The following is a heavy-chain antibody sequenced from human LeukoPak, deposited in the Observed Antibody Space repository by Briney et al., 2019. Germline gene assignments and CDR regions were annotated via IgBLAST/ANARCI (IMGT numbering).Heavy chain of an antibody. Sequence: GGSLTLSYAASGFTIRSLWMHWVRQAPGKGLVWVSRINRDGSTYADSVKGRFTISRDNAKNTLYLQMNSLRAEDTAVYFCAREVSYSFCYWARGTLVTVSS. CDR3: AREVSYSFCY. CDR1: GFTIRSLW. J-gene: IGHJ4*02. D-gene: IGHD2-21*01. V-gene: IGHV3-74*01. CDR2: INRDGST.